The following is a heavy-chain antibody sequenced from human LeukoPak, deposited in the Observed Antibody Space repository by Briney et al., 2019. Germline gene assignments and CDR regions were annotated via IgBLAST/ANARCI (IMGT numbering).Heavy chain of an antibody. J-gene: IGHJ3*02. CDR2: LHPEDGEA. CDR1: GYTLRDLA. CDR3: ATRNFGDYGAFDI. Sequence: ASVKVSCKVSGYTLRDLAMHWVRQAPGKGLEWMGGLHPEDGEAIYAQPLQGRVTMTEDTSTDTAYMELSSLRSEDTAVYYCATRNFGDYGAFDIWGQGTMVNVSS. D-gene: IGHD4-17*01. V-gene: IGHV1-24*01.